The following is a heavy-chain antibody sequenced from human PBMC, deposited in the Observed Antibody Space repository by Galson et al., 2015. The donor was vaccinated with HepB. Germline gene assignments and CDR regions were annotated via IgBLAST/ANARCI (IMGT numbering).Heavy chain of an antibody. CDR1: GFTFSSYW. J-gene: IGHJ4*02. CDR3: AKDSSSWYDRAIDY. D-gene: IGHD6-13*01. Sequence: SLRLSCAASGFTFSSYWMSWVRQAPGKGLEWVSAISGSGGSTYYADSVKGRFTISRDNSKNTLYLQMNSLRAEDTAVYYCAKDSSSWYDRAIDYWGQGTLVTVSS. CDR2: ISGSGGST. V-gene: IGHV3-23*01.